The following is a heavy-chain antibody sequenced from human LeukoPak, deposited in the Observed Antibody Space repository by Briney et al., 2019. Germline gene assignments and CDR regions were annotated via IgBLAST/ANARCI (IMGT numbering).Heavy chain of an antibody. D-gene: IGHD2-15*01. V-gene: IGHV1-2*02. CDR1: GYTFTGYY. J-gene: IGHJ5*02. CDR3: ARVVVVVAATGWFDP. CDR2: INPNSGGT. Sequence: GASVKVSCKASGYTFTGYYMHWVRQAPEQGLEWMGWINPNSGGTNYAQKFQGRVTMTRDTSISTAYMELSRLRSDDTAVYYCARVVVVVAATGWFDPWGQGTLVTVSS.